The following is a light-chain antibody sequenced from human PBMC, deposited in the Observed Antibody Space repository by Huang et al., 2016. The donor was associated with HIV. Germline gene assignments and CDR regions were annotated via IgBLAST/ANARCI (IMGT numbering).Light chain of an antibody. CDR1: PCVSSN. CDR2: GAS. Sequence: EIVMTQSPATLSVSPGERATLSCRASPCVSSNLAWYQQQPGQAPRLLIYGASTRATGIPARFSGSGSGTEFTLTISSLQSEDFAVYYCQQYNNWPPKITFGQGTRLEIK. V-gene: IGKV3-15*01. J-gene: IGKJ5*01. CDR3: QQYNNWPPKIT.